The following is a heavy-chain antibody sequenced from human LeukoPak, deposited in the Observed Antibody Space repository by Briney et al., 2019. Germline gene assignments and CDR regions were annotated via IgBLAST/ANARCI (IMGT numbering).Heavy chain of an antibody. Sequence: SETLSLTCTISGGSINSHYWSCIRQPPGKGLEWIGYIYHSGSTNYTASLKSRVTISIDTSKNQFSLKLSSVTTADTAVYYCARGDHRYCSSTSCPIHFDYWGQGTLVTVSS. D-gene: IGHD2-2*01. V-gene: IGHV4-59*11. CDR3: ARGDHRYCSSTSCPIHFDY. J-gene: IGHJ4*02. CDR1: GGSINSHY. CDR2: IYHSGST.